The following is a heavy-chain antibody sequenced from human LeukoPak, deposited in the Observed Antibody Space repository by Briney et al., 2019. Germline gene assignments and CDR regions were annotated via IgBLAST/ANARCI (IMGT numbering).Heavy chain of an antibody. D-gene: IGHD2-8*01. CDR1: GGSISSYY. Sequence: SETLSLTCTGSGGSISSYYWSWIRQPAGKGLEWIGRIYTSGSTNYNPSLKSRVTMSVDTSKNQFSLKLSSVTAADTAVYYCARKVYARSGLDAFDIWGQGTMVTVSS. J-gene: IGHJ3*02. V-gene: IGHV4-4*07. CDR2: IYTSGST. CDR3: ARKVYARSGLDAFDI.